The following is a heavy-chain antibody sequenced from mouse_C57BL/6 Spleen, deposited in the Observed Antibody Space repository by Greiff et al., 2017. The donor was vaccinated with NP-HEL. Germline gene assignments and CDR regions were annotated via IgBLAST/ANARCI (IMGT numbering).Heavy chain of an antibody. CDR3: ARLLTTVVATGYFDV. J-gene: IGHJ1*03. D-gene: IGHD1-1*01. V-gene: IGHV1-62-2*01. CDR1: GYTFTEYT. Sequence: VHLVESGAELVKPGASVKLSCKASGYTFTEYTIHWVKQRSGQGLEWIGWFYPGSGSIKYNEKFKDKATLTADKSSSTVYMELSRLTSEDSAVYFCARLLTTVVATGYFDVWGTGTTVTVSS. CDR2: FYPGSGSI.